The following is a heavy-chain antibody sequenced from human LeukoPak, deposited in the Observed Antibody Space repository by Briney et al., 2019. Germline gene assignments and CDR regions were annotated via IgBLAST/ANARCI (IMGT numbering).Heavy chain of an antibody. CDR1: GFTFSSYA. J-gene: IGHJ6*04. D-gene: IGHD3-10*01. CDR3: ARDRILWFGEPLYGMDV. CDR2: ISYDGSNK. V-gene: IGHV3-30*04. Sequence: GGSLRLSCAASGFTFSSYAMHWVRQVPGKGLEWVAVISYDGSNKYYADSVKGRFTISRDNSKNTLYLQMNSLRAEDTAVYYCARDRILWFGEPLYGMDVWGKGTTFTVSS.